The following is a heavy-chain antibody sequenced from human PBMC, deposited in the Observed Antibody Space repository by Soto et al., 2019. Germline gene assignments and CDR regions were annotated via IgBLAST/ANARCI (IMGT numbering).Heavy chain of an antibody. D-gene: IGHD2-21*01. V-gene: IGHV4-39*01. CDR3: ARMAIVGWHFDY. J-gene: IGHJ4*02. CDR1: GGSISSSSYY. Sequence: PSETLSLTCTVSGGSISSSSYYWGWIRQPPGRGLEWIGSIYYSGSTYYNPSLKSRVTISVDTSKNQFSLKLSSVTAADTAVYYCARMAIVGWHFDYWGQGTLVTVSS. CDR2: IYYSGST.